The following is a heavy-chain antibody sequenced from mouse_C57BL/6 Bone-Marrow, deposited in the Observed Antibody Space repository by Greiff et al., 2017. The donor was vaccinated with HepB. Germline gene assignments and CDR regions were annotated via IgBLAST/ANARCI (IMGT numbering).Heavy chain of an antibody. Sequence: EVKLMESGGDLVKPGGSLKLSCAASGFTFSSYGMSWVRQTPDKRLEWVATISSGGSYNYYPDSVKGRFTISRDNAKKTLYLQMSSLNSEDTAMYYCARRGYGSSHWYFDVWGTGTTVTVSS. CDR2: ISSGGSYN. CDR1: GFTFSSYG. J-gene: IGHJ1*03. V-gene: IGHV5-6*02. D-gene: IGHD1-1*01. CDR3: ARRGYGSSHWYFDV.